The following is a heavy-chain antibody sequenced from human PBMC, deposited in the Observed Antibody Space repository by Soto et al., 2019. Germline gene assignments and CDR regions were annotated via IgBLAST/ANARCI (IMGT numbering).Heavy chain of an antibody. Sequence: WASVKVSCKVSGYTLTELSMHWVRQAPGKGLEWMGGFDPEDGETIYAQKFQGRVTMTEDTSTDTAYMELSSLRSEDTAVYYCATGGGSYYHYGAFDIWGQGTMVTVSS. CDR2: FDPEDGET. V-gene: IGHV1-24*01. CDR1: GYTLTELS. D-gene: IGHD1-26*01. J-gene: IGHJ3*02. CDR3: ATGGGSYYHYGAFDI.